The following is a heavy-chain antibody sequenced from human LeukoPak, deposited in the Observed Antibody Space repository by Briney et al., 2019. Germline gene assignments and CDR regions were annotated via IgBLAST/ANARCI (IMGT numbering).Heavy chain of an antibody. J-gene: IGHJ4*02. CDR1: GFTFSSYW. Sequence: PGGSLRLSCAASGFTFSSYWMSWVHQAPGKRLEWVANIKQDGSEKYYVDSVKGRFPISRDNAKNSLYLQMNSLRAEDTAVYYCASLKSSSWYWSDYWGQGTLVTVSS. D-gene: IGHD6-13*01. V-gene: IGHV3-7*01. CDR2: IKQDGSEK. CDR3: ASLKSSSWYWSDY.